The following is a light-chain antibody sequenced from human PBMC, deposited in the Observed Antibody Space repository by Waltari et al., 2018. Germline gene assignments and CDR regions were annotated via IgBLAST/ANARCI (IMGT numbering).Light chain of an antibody. CDR3: QQSYSTWT. J-gene: IGKJ1*01. CDR1: QNINSF. Sequence: DIQMTQSPSSLSASVGDRVTITCRASQNINSFLNWYQQKPGRAPKRLIYAASSLQSGVPSWFSGSGSGTDSTLTISSLQPEDFATYSCQQSYSTWTSGHGSKVEI. V-gene: IGKV1-39*01. CDR2: AAS.